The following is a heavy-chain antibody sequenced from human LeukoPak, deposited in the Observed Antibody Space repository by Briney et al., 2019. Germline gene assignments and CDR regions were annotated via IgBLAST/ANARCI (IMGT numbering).Heavy chain of an antibody. Sequence: GGSLRLSCVASAFTFSDYSMNWVRQAPGKGLEWISYISGRSSTIYYADSVRGRFTISRDNAKNSMYLQMNSLRAEDTAVYYCARDRLTRGSYFFDYWGQGTLVTVSS. V-gene: IGHV3-48*01. CDR3: ARDRLTRGSYFFDY. J-gene: IGHJ4*02. CDR2: ISGRSSTI. D-gene: IGHD1-26*01. CDR1: AFTFSDYS.